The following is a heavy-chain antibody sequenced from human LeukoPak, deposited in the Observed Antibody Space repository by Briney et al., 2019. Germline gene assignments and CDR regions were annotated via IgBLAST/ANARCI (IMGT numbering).Heavy chain of an antibody. CDR2: INHSGST. Sequence: ASETLSLTCAVCGGSFSGYYWSWIRQPPGKGLEWIGEINHSGSTNYNPSLKSRVTISVDTSKNQFSLKLSSVTAADTAVYYCARPKSYSGSYNYWGQGTLVTVSS. V-gene: IGHV4-34*01. J-gene: IGHJ4*02. D-gene: IGHD1-26*01. CDR1: GGSFSGYY. CDR3: ARPKSYSGSYNY.